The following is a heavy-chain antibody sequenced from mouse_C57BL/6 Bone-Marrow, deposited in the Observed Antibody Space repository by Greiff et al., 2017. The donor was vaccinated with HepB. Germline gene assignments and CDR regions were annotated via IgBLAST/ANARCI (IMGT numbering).Heavy chain of an antibody. CDR2: SRNKANDYTT. J-gene: IGHJ1*03. CDR3: ARDAPLTGSPDWYVDV. Sequence: EVKVVESGGGLVQSGRSLRLSCATSGFTFSDFYMEWVRQAPGKGLEWIAASRNKANDYTTEYSASVKGRFIVSRDTSQSILYLQMNALRAEDTALYYCARDAPLTGSPDWYVDVWGTGTTVTVSS. D-gene: IGHD4-1*01. V-gene: IGHV7-1*01. CDR1: GFTFSDFY.